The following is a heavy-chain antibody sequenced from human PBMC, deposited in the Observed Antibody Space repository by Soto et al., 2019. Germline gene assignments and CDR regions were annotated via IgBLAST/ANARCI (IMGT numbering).Heavy chain of an antibody. CDR3: ARTDYYDSSGVRAFDI. V-gene: IGHV3-30*03. Sequence: PGGSLRLSCAASGFTFSSYGMHWVRQAPGKGLEWVAVISYDGSNKYYADSVKGRFTISRDNSKNTLYLQMNSLRAEDTAVYYCARTDYYDSSGVRAFDIWGQGTMVTVSS. J-gene: IGHJ3*02. D-gene: IGHD3-22*01. CDR2: ISYDGSNK. CDR1: GFTFSSYG.